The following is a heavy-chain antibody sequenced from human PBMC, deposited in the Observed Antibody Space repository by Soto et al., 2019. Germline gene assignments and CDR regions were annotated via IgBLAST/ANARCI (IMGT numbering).Heavy chain of an antibody. J-gene: IGHJ4*02. D-gene: IGHD2-21*02. Sequence: QLHLEESGPGLVGPSETLSLTCAVSGGSINTYNLFWAWVRQPPGKGLEWIASIHYGGNAYYSPSLTTRATISRDTSKNRVSLELTSVTAADTAVYYCARVNVTLDLWGQGTLVTVSS. V-gene: IGHV4-39*01. CDR2: IHYGGNA. CDR3: ARVNVTLDL. CDR1: GGSINTYNLF.